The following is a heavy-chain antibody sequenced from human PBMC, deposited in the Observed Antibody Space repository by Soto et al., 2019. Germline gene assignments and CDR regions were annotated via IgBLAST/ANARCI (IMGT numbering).Heavy chain of an antibody. CDR3: ARGKRAASGTGPLDY. V-gene: IGHV3-33*01. CDR1: GFTFSSYG. CDR2: IWYDGSNK. D-gene: IGHD6-13*01. Sequence: QVQLVESGGGVVQPGRSLRLSCAASGFTFSSYGMHWVRQAPGKGLEWVAVIWYDGSNKYYADSVKGRFTISRDNSKNTLDLETNSRRAEDTSVYYCARGKRAASGTGPLDYWGQGTLVPVSS. J-gene: IGHJ4*02.